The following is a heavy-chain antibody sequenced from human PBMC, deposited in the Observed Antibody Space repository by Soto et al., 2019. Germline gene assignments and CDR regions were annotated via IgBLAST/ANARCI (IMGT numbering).Heavy chain of an antibody. CDR3: ARHPGYGAGSSANHYLGSRVRGALVPDS. V-gene: IGHV3-7*01. CDR2: IKTDASEK. D-gene: IGHD3-10*01. CDR1: AFTRGRDR. J-gene: IGHJ5*01. Sequence: GVTLRVSCAAAAFTRGRDRQRRLRLARGKGMERLATIKTDASEKKYVDSVKGRLTVSRDNAKNSLYLQMDSLRAEDTALYNCARHPGYGAGSSANHYLGSRVRGALVPDS.